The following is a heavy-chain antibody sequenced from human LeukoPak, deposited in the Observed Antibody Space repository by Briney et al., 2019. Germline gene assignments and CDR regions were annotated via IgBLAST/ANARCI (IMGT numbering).Heavy chain of an antibody. CDR1: VFTVRSNY. V-gene: IGHV3-23*01. Sequence: AGSLRLSCAASVFTVRSNYMSWVRQPPGRGLEWVAAISGSGGSTYYADAVKGRFTISIDNPKNTLYLQMNSLRAEDTAVYYCAKDPDCTSGVCYTFFDYWGQGTLVTVSS. CDR2: ISGSGGST. D-gene: IGHD2-8*01. J-gene: IGHJ4*02. CDR3: AKDPDCTSGVCYTFFDY.